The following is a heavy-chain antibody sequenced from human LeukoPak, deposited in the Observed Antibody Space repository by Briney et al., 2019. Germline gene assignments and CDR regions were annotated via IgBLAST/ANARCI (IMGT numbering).Heavy chain of an antibody. CDR1: GYTFTGYY. V-gene: IGHV1-69*13. J-gene: IGHJ5*02. Sequence: ASVKVSCKASGYTFTGYYIHWVRQAPGQGLEWMGGIIPIFGTANYAQKFQGRVTITADESTSTAYMELSSLRSEDTAVYYCARDQSGDDFWSGYSRPYNWFDPWGQGTLVTVSS. D-gene: IGHD3-3*01. CDR3: ARDQSGDDFWSGYSRPYNWFDP. CDR2: IIPIFGTA.